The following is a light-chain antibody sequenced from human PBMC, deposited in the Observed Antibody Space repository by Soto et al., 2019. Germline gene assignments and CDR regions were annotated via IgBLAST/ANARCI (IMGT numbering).Light chain of an antibody. J-gene: IGKJ1*01. CDR1: QIINGNY. CDR3: QQRFDSWT. V-gene: IGKV3-11*01. CDR2: DAS. Sequence: IVLTQSPGTLSLSPGERATLSFMAIQIINGNYFAWYQQKPGQAPRLLIYDASNRATGIPARFSGSGSGTDFTLTISGLEPEDFAVYYCQQRFDSWTFGQGTKVDIK.